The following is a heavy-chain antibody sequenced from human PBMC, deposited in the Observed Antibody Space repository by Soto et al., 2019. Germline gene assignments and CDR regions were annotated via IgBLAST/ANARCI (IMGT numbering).Heavy chain of an antibody. CDR3: AKEGDYGGNFEP. J-gene: IGHJ5*02. CDR2: LYSSGNT. V-gene: IGHV4-4*07. CDR1: GASISAYA. D-gene: IGHD4-17*01. Sequence: QVQLQESGPGLVKPSETLSLTCTVSGASISAYAWSWIRQPAGKGLEWIGRLYSSGNTNYNPSFKSRLTMSADTSKNQFSLKLSSVTAADTAVYYCAKEGDYGGNFEPWGQGTLVTVSS.